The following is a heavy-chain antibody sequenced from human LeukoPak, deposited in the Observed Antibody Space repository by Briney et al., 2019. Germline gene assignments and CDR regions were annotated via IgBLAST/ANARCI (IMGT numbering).Heavy chain of an antibody. J-gene: IGHJ5*02. CDR1: GGSISSGGYS. Sequence: SSETLSLTCAVAGGSISSGGYSWSWIRQPPGKGLEWIGRIYYSGSTHYNPSLKSRVTMSVDTSKNHFSLNLSSVTAADTAVYFCARRLGGYDFGNLGWFDPWGQGTLVSVSS. V-gene: IGHV4-30-2*03. CDR2: IYYSGST. D-gene: IGHD4-23*01. CDR3: ARRLGGYDFGNLGWFDP.